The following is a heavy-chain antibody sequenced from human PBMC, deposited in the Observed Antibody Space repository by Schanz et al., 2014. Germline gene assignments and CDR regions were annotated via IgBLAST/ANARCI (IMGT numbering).Heavy chain of an antibody. V-gene: IGHV4-59*01. CDR1: SASIRTYY. CDR2: IYYSGST. J-gene: IGHJ6*02. CDR3: ARDPGYSGQYGLDV. D-gene: IGHD6-13*01. Sequence: QVQLQESGPGLVKPSETLSLTCTVSSASIRTYYWSWIRQPPGKGLEWIGYIYYSGSTNYNPSLRGRVTISLDTSKNQFSLKLRSVTSADTAVYYCARDPGYSGQYGLDVWGQGTTVTVSS.